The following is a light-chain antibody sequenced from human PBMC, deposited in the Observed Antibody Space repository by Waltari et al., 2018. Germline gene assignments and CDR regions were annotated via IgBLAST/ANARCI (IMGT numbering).Light chain of an antibody. CDR1: QSVLYSSNNKNY. CDR3: QQYFMTPT. CDR2: WAS. J-gene: IGKJ1*01. Sequence: DIVMTQSPDSLAVSLGERATINCKSSQSVLYSSNNKNYLAWYQQKPGQPPKLLFYWASTRESGVPDRFSGGGSGTDFTLTISSLQAEDVAVYYCQQYFMTPTFGQGT. V-gene: IGKV4-1*01.